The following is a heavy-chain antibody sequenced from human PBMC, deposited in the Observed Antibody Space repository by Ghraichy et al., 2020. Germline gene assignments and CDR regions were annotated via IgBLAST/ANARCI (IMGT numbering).Heavy chain of an antibody. D-gene: IGHD3-16*01. CDR3: ARARAITTTTYYFQH. CDR1: GFSVSGTY. V-gene: IGHV3-53*01. Sequence: GALRLSCAASGFSVSGTYMTWFRQAPGKGLEWVSSIYSGDSTFYADAVKGRFTISRDNSNNTMYLQVHSLRVDDTAVYYCARARAITTTTYYFQHWGQGTPVTVSS. J-gene: IGHJ1*01. CDR2: IYSGDST.